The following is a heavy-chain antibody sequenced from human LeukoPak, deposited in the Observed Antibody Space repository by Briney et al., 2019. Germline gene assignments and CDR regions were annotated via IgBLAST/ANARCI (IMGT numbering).Heavy chain of an antibody. D-gene: IGHD5-12*01. CDR1: GGSISSYY. J-gene: IGHJ6*02. CDR2: IYTSGST. CDR3: ASSQWLASYYYYGMDV. V-gene: IGHV4-4*07. Sequence: SETLSLTCTVSGGSISSYYWSWIRQPAGKGLEWIGRIYTSGSTSYNPSLKSRVTMSVDTSKNQFSLKLSSVTAADTAVYYCASSQWLASYYYYGMDVWGQGTTVTVSS.